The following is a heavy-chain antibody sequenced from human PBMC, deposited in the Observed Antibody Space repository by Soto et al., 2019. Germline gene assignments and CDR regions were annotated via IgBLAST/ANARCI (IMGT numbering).Heavy chain of an antibody. CDR3: ARGNALDV. V-gene: IGHV6-1*01. J-gene: IGHJ3*01. CDR2: TYYRSKWFR. Sequence: QGQLQQSGPGLVKPSQTLSLTCAISGDSVSSDITSWNWIRQSPSRGLEWLGRTYYRSKWFRDYAVSVKSRITINPDTSKNQLSLELNSMTPEDTAVYYCARGNALDVWGQGTVVTVSS. D-gene: IGHD3-10*01. CDR1: GDSVSSDITS.